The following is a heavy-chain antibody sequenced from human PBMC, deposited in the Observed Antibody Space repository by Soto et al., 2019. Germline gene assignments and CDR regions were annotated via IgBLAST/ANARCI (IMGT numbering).Heavy chain of an antibody. CDR1: GATYSTSA. J-gene: IGHJ4*02. CDR2: INPILGTP. CDR3: ARGGVDVVATSAFDY. Sequence: QVQLVQSGAEVKKPGSSVKVSCKASGATYSTSAISWVRQAPGQGLEWMGGINPILGTPDYAHKFQGRVTITADESTSKVYMELGSLRSEDTALDFCARGGVDVVATSAFDYWGQGTLVTVSA. V-gene: IGHV1-69*01. D-gene: IGHD5-12*01.